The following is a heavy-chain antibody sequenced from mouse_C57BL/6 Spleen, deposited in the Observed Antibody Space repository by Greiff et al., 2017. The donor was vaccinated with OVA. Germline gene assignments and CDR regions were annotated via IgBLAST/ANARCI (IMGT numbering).Heavy chain of an antibody. V-gene: IGHV2-2*01. D-gene: IGHD2-3*01. CDR1: GFSLTSYG. J-gene: IGHJ2*01. CDR3: ARKRDGYYDYFDY. CDR2: IWSGGST. Sequence: VQVVESGPGLVQPSQSLSITCTVSGFSLTSYGVHWVRQSPGKGLEWLGVIWSGGSTDYNAAFISRLSISKDNSKSQVFFKMNSLQADDTAIYYCARKRDGYYDYFDYWGQGTTLTVSS.